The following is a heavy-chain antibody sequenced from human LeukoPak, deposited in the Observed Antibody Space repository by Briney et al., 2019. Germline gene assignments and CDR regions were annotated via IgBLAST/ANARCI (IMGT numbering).Heavy chain of an antibody. D-gene: IGHD2-21*01. J-gene: IGHJ4*02. CDR3: ARGGGDWGFHQSDY. V-gene: IGHV4-61*02. CDR2: IYTSGST. CDR1: GGSFSSGSYY. Sequence: PSETLSLTCTVSGGSFSSGSYYWSWIRQPAGKGLEWIGRIYTSGSTNYNPSLKSRVTISVDTSKNQFSLKLCSVTAADTAVYYCARGGGDWGFHQSDYWGQGTLVTVSS.